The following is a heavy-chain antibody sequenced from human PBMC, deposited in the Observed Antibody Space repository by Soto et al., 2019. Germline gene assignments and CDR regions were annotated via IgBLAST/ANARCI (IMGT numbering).Heavy chain of an antibody. V-gene: IGHV3-66*01. CDR3: ARDRYPLDY. Sequence: APEKGLEWVSVIFSGGSTYYADSVKGRFTISRDNSKNTLYLQMNSLRAEDTAVYYCARDRYPLDYWGQGTLGTVSS. J-gene: IGHJ4*02. D-gene: IGHD1-1*01. CDR2: IFSGGST.